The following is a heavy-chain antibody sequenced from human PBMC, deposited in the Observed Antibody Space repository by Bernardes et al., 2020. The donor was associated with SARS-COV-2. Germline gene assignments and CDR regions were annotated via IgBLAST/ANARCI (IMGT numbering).Heavy chain of an antibody. CDR1: GFAFESYT. V-gene: IGHV3-48*02. CDR3: ARDNQWERLDY. Sequence: GGSLRLSCAASGFAFESYTMNWVRQAPGQGLEWVSYISTSGFTEYYAGSVKGRFTISRDNANNSLYLQMNSLRDEDTAIYYCARDNQWERLDYWGQGTLVRVYS. J-gene: IGHJ4*02. D-gene: IGHD1-26*01. CDR2: ISTSGFTE.